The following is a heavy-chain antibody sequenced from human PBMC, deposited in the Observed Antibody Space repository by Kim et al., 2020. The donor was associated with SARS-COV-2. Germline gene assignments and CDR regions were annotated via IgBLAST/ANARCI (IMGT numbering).Heavy chain of an antibody. CDR2: ST. CDR3: AMANGYYFDY. V-gene: IGHV3-74*01. Sequence: STSCADSGKGRFTNTRDNAKNALYLQMNSQRAEDTAVYYCAMANGYYFDYWGQGTLVTVSS. J-gene: IGHJ4*02.